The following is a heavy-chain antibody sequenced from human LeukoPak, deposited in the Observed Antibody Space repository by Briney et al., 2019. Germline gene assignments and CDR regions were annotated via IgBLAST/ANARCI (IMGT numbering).Heavy chain of an antibody. V-gene: IGHV6-1*01. CDR2: TYYRSKWYN. J-gene: IGHJ4*02. CDR3: AVQLERLFDFDY. D-gene: IGHD1-1*01. CDR1: GGTVSSNSGS. Sequence: SQTLSLTCAVSGGTVSSNSGSWNWIRQSPSRGLEWLGRTYYRSKWYNDYAVSVRSRITFNPDTSKNQFSLHLNSVTAADTAVYYCAVQLERLFDFDYWGQGTLVTVSS.